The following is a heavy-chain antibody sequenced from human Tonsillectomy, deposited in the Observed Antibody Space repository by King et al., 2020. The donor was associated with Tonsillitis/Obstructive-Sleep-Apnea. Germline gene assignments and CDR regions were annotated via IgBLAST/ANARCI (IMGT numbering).Heavy chain of an antibody. J-gene: IGHJ4*02. CDR3: TIDLSSGWYQADF. Sequence: VQLVESGGGLVKPGGSLRLSCAASGFTFSNAWMSWVRQAPGKGLEWLGRIKSKTDGWTTDYAAPVKGRFTISRDDSKTTLYLQMNSLKTEDKAVYYCTIDLSSGWYQADFWGQGTLVTVSS. D-gene: IGHD6-19*01. V-gene: IGHV3-15*01. CDR1: GFTFSNAW. CDR2: IKSKTDGWTT.